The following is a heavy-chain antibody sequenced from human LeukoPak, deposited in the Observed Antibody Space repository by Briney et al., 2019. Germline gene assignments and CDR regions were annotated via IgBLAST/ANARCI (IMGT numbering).Heavy chain of an antibody. CDR2: IYYSGST. CDR3: AREDCSGGSCHFDY. CDR1: GGSISSGDYY. J-gene: IGHJ4*02. Sequence: SSQTLSLTCTVSGGSISSGDYYWSWIRQPPGKGLEWIGYIYYSGSTNYNPSLKSRVTISVDTSKNQFSLKLSSVTAADTAVYYCAREDCSGGSCHFDYWSQGTLVTVSS. V-gene: IGHV4-30-4*01. D-gene: IGHD2-15*01.